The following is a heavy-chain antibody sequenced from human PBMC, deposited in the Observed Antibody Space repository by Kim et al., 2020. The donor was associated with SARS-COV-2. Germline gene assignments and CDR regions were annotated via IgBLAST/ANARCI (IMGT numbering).Heavy chain of an antibody. CDR1: GFTFSSYS. Sequence: GGSLRLSCAASGFTFSSYSMNWVRQAPGKGLEWVSYISSSSSTIYYADSVKGRFTISRDNAKNSLYLQMNSLRDEDTAVYYCARDQQWLVHTFVGWYFDLWGRGTLVTVSS. D-gene: IGHD6-19*01. CDR2: ISSSSSTI. CDR3: ARDQQWLVHTFVGWYFDL. J-gene: IGHJ2*01. V-gene: IGHV3-48*02.